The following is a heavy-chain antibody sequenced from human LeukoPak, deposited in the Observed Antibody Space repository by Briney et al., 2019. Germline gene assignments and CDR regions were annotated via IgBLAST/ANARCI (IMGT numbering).Heavy chain of an antibody. CDR3: ARGATAMVLGALDY. D-gene: IGHD5-18*01. CDR2: IYYSGST. Sequence: PSETLSLTCTVSGGSISSSSYYWGWIRQPPGKGLEWIGSIYYSGSTYYNPSLKSRVTISVDTSKNQFSLKLSSVTAADTAVYYCARGATAMVLGALDYWGQGTLVTVSS. V-gene: IGHV4-39*07. J-gene: IGHJ4*02. CDR1: GGSISSSSYY.